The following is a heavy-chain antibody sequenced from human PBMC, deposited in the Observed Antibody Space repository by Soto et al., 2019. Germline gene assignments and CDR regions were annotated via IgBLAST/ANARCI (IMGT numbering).Heavy chain of an antibody. CDR1: GFTVSSYV. CDR2: ISYDGSNK. Sequence: GGSLRLSCAASGFTVSSYVMHWVRQAPGKGLEWVAVISYDGSNKYYADSVKGRFTISRDNSKNTLYLQMNSLRAEDTAVYYCAKDRYYYYYYGMDVWGQGTTVTVSS. V-gene: IGHV3-30*18. CDR3: AKDRYYYYYYGMDV. J-gene: IGHJ6*02.